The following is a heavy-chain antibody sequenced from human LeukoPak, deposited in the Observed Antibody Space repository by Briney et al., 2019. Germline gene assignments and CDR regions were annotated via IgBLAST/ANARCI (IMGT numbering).Heavy chain of an antibody. Sequence: GASVKVSCKASGYTFTGYYMHWVRQAPGQGLEWMGGIIPIFGTANYAQKFQGRVTITADESTSTAYMELSSLRSEDTAVYYCARVVEQQLETLNWFDPWGQGTLVTVSS. V-gene: IGHV1-69*13. CDR3: ARVVEQQLETLNWFDP. CDR1: GYTFTGYY. D-gene: IGHD6-13*01. CDR2: IIPIFGTA. J-gene: IGHJ5*02.